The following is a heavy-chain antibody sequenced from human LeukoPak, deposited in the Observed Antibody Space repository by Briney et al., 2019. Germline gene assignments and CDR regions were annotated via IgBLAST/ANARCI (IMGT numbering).Heavy chain of an antibody. CDR2: ISGSGDNT. CDR1: GFTFSSYA. Sequence: PGGSLRLSCAASGFTFSSYAMSWVRQVPGKGLEWVSVISGSGDNTYYADSVKGRFTISRDNSKNTLYLQMNSLRAEDTAVYYCAKAYCGGDCYHHHDYYFDYWGQGTLVTVSS. J-gene: IGHJ4*02. V-gene: IGHV3-23*01. CDR3: AKAYCGGDCYHHHDYYFDY. D-gene: IGHD2-21*02.